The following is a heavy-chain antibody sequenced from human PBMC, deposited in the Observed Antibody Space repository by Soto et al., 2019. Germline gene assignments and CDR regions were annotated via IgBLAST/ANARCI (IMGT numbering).Heavy chain of an antibody. V-gene: IGHV1-2*04. CDR2: INPNSGGT. CDR1: GYTFTCYY. D-gene: IGHD1-26*01. Sequence: EASVKVSCKASGYTFTCYYMHWVRQAPGQGLEWMGWINPNSGGTNYAQKFQGWVTMTRDTSISTAYMELSRLRSDDTAVYYCARTSRAKGAPFDYWGQGTLVTVSS. CDR3: ARTSRAKGAPFDY. J-gene: IGHJ4*02.